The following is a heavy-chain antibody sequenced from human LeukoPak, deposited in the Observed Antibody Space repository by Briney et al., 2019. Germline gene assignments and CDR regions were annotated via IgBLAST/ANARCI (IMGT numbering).Heavy chain of an antibody. V-gene: IGHV3-48*04. CDR2: ISSSSSTI. CDR3: ARDPLADIVVVPASGGLDP. CDR1: GFTFSSYS. Sequence: GGSLRLSCAASGFTFSSYSMNWVRQAPGKGLEWVSYISSSSSTIYYADSVKGRFTISRDNAKNSLYLQMNSLRAEDTAVYYCARDPLADIVVVPASGGLDPWGQGTLVTVSS. D-gene: IGHD2-2*01. J-gene: IGHJ5*02.